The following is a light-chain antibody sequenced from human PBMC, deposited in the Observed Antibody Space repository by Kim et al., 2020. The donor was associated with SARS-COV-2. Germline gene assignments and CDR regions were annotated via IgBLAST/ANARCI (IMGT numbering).Light chain of an antibody. J-gene: IGKJ4*01. CDR3: QQRSNWPPVT. CDR2: DAS. Sequence: SPGERATLSCRAGQSVSSYLAWYQQKPGQAPRLLIYDASNRATGIPARFSGSGSGTDFTLTISSLEPEDFAVYYCQQRSNWPPVTFGGGTKVDIK. CDR1: QSVSSY. V-gene: IGKV3-11*01.